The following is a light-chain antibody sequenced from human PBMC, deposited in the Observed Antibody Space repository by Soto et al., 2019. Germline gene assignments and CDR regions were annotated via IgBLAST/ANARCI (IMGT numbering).Light chain of an antibody. J-gene: IGKJ1*01. V-gene: IGKV1-6*01. CDR3: LQYNSCPCT. CDR2: AAS. Sequence: SPPSLFASVGDRVTILCRASHVSRADLAWYQQKPGQAPKLLIYAASILHRGVPIRFSGSGSGTKFTLSITSLQPEDSARYYCLQYNSCPCTFGQGTKVDIK. CDR1: HVSRAD.